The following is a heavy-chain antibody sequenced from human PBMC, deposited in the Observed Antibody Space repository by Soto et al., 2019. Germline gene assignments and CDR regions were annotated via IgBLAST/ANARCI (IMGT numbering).Heavy chain of an antibody. J-gene: IGHJ4*02. CDR3: ARSRITGSTWNFDY. V-gene: IGHV5-51*01. Sequence: PGESLKISCKGSGYSFTNYWIGWVRQMPGKGLEWMGIIYPGDSDTRYSPSFQGQVTISADKSIDTAYLQWSSLKASDSAMYYCARSRITGSTWNFDYWGQETLVAVSS. D-gene: IGHD1-20*01. CDR2: IYPGDSDT. CDR1: GYSFTNYW.